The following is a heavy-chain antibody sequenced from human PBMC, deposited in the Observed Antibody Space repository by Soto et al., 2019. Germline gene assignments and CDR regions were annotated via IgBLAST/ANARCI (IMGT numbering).Heavy chain of an antibody. D-gene: IGHD6-13*01. J-gene: IGHJ4*02. CDR3: GRQVGSRWYSDD. CDR2: ISXSGSN. CDR1: WGSISSSIYY. V-gene: IGHV4-39*01. Sequence: SETLSITCTVSWGSISSSIYYGGWIRQLPWEGLEWIGSISXSGSNYYNRSLKSRVTISVDTSKNKFSLKLSSVTAEDTAVYYCGRQVGSRWYSDDWAQGSLVTVSS.